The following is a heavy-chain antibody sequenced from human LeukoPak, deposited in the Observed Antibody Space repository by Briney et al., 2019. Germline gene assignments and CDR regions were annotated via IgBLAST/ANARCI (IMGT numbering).Heavy chain of an antibody. CDR2: IKQDGSEK. V-gene: IGHV3-7*01. D-gene: IGHD2-2*01. Sequence: PGGSLRLSCAASGFTFSSYYMSLVRQAPGKGLEWVANIKQDGSEKYYVDSVKGRFTISRDNAKNSLYLQMNSLRAEDTAVYYCTRDPEVPMDVWGQGTTVIVSS. J-gene: IGHJ6*02. CDR1: GFTFSSYY. CDR3: TRDPEVPMDV.